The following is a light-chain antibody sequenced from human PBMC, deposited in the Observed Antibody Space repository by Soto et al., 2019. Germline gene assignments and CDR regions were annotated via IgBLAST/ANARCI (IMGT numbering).Light chain of an antibody. CDR2: GAS. J-gene: IGKJ5*01. CDR3: QQYGSSST. CDR1: QRVSSNY. Sequence: EVVLAQSPGTLSLSAGEGATLSCRARQRVSSNYVAWYQQKPGQAPRLLIYGASSRPTGIPDRFSGSGSGTDFTLTISRLEPEDFAVYYCQQYGSSSTFGQGTRLEI. V-gene: IGKV3-20*01.